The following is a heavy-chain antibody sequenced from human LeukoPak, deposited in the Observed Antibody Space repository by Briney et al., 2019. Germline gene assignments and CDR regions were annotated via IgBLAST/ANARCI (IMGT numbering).Heavy chain of an antibody. V-gene: IGHV1-3*01. CDR2: INAGNGNT. CDR1: GYTFTSYA. D-gene: IGHD1-26*01. Sequence: ASVTVSCTASGYTFTSYAMHWVRQAPGQRLEWMGWINAGNGNTKYSQKFQGRVTMTEDTSTDTAYMELSSLRSEDTAVYYCALSSGSYSVNYGMDVWGQGTTVTVSS. CDR3: ALSSGSYSVNYGMDV. J-gene: IGHJ6*02.